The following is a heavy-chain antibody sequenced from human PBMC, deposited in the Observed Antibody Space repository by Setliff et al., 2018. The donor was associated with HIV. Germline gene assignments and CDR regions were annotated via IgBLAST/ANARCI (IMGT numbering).Heavy chain of an antibody. CDR1: GYSVSSGYY. CDR3: ARDGDSSSWSRYYYYYYMDV. CDR2: INEGGNEK. Sequence: PSETLSLTCAVSGYSVSSGYYWGWIRQPPGKGLEWVANINEGGNEKYYVGSVKGRFTISRDNSKNTLYLKMNSLRAEDTAVYYCARDGDSSSWSRYYYYYYMDVWGKGTTVTVSS. J-gene: IGHJ6*03. V-gene: IGHV3-7*01. D-gene: IGHD6-13*01.